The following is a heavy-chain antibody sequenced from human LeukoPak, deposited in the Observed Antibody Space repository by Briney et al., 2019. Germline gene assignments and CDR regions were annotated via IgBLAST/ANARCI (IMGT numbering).Heavy chain of an antibody. V-gene: IGHV3-30*18. CDR2: ITYDGSNK. J-gene: IGHJ6*02. CDR3: AKREYSSGWLPPRCGMDV. Sequence: GGSLRLSCAASGFTFSSYGMHWVRQAPGKGLEWVAVITYDGSNKYYADSVKGRFTISRDNSKNTLYLQMNRLRAEDTAVYYSAKREYSSGWLPPRCGMDVCGQGTTFTVSS. CDR1: GFTFSSYG. D-gene: IGHD6-19*01.